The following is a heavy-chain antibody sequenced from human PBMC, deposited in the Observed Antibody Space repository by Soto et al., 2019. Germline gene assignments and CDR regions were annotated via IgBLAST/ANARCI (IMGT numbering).Heavy chain of an antibody. D-gene: IGHD5-18*01. CDR3: ARALIQLWPHYYYGMDV. Sequence: PSETLSLTCTVSGGSISSGDYYWSWIRQPPGKGLEWIGYIYYSGTTYYNPSLKSRVTISVDTSKNQFSLKVNSVTAADTAVYSCARALIQLWPHYYYGMDVWGQGTTVTVS. V-gene: IGHV4-30-4*01. CDR2: IYYSGTT. CDR1: GGSISSGDYY. J-gene: IGHJ6*02.